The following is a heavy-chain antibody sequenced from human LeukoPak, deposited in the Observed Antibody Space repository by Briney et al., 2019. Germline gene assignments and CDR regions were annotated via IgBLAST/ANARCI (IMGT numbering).Heavy chain of an antibody. CDR1: GDTFTGYY. CDR3: ARDIRTGLDYYDSSGYYPHYFDY. Sequence: ASVKVSCKASGDTFTGYYMHWVRQAPGPGVGWMGWINPNSSGTNYAQTFPSRVAMTRETSISTAYMELSRLRSDDTAVYYCARDIRTGLDYYDSSGYYPHYFDYWGQGTLVTVSS. CDR2: INPNSSGT. V-gene: IGHV1-2*02. J-gene: IGHJ4*02. D-gene: IGHD3-22*01.